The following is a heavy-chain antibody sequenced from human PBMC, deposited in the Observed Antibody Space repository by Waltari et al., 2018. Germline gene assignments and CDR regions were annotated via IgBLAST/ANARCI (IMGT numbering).Heavy chain of an antibody. D-gene: IGHD3-16*01. CDR1: GFTFSSYA. CDR3: ARLGRGYYYYYGMDV. V-gene: IGHV3-23*04. J-gene: IGHJ6*02. Sequence: EVQLVESGGGLVQPGGSLRLSCAASGFTFSSYAMSWFRQAPGKGLEWVSAISGSGGSTYYADSVKGRFTISRDNAKNSLYLQMNSLRAEDTAVYYCARLGRGYYYYYGMDVWGQGTTVTVSS. CDR2: ISGSGGST.